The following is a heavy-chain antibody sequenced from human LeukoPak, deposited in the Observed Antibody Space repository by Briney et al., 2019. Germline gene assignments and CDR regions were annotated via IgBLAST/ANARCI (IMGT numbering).Heavy chain of an antibody. D-gene: IGHD3-22*01. CDR1: GGSFSGYY. J-gene: IGHJ4*02. CDR2: INHSGST. V-gene: IGHV4-34*01. Sequence: SETLSLTCAVYGGSFSGYYWSWIRQPPGKGLEWIGEINHSGSTNYNPSLKSRVTISVDTSKNQFSLKLSSVIAADTAVYYCASSPNTYYYDSSGYYWGQGTLVTVSS. CDR3: ASSPNTYYYDSSGYY.